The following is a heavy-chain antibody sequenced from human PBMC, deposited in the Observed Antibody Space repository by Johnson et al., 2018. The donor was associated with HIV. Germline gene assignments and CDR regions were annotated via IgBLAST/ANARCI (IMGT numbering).Heavy chain of an antibody. CDR3: TKAYCPGCDAFEI. V-gene: IGHV3-30-3*01. CDR2: ISYDGRNK. D-gene: IGHD2-21*01. J-gene: IGHJ3*02. Sequence: QVQLVESGGGVVQPGRSLRLSCAASGFTFSSYAMHWVRQAPGKGLEWVAVISYDGRNKYYADSVKGRFTISRDNSKNTLYLQMNSLRTEDSGVYYCTKAYCPGCDAFEIWGQGTMVTVSS. CDR1: GFTFSSYA.